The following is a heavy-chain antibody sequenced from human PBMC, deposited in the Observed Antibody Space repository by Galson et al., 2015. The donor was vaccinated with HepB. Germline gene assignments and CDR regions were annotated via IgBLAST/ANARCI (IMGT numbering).Heavy chain of an antibody. J-gene: IGHJ4*02. V-gene: IGHV1-58*01. Sequence: SVKVSCKASGFAFSTSGVQWVRQARGQRPEWIRWIVIGSGNTNYAPKFQERVTIARDMSTSTAYMELSSLRSDDTAVYYCAADAVDTSMATFDYWGQGTLVTVSS. CDR3: AADAVDTSMATFDY. CDR1: GFAFSTSG. CDR2: IVIGSGNT. D-gene: IGHD5-18*01.